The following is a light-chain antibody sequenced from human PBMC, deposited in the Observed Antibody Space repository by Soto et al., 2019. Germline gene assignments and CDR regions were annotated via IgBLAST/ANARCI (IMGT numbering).Light chain of an antibody. J-gene: IGKJ1*01. Sequence: IVMPQSPDSLAVPLAERATINCRSSQSVLHTSNNKTYLGWYQQKPGQPPKLLIYWASHPEFGVPDRFSGSGSGTDFTLTISSLQAEDVAFYYRLQYSSSPRTLAQGTKVDIK. V-gene: IGKV4-1*01. CDR2: WAS. CDR3: LQYSSSPRT. CDR1: QSVLHTSNNKTY.